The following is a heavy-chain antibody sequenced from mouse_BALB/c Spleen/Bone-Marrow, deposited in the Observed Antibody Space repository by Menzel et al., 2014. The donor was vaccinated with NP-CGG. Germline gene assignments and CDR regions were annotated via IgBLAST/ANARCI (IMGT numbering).Heavy chain of an antibody. Sequence: VMLVESGPGLVAPSQSLSITCTISGFSLTSYSVHWVRRPPGKGLEWLVVIWSDGSTTYNSALKSRPSISKDNSKSQVFLKIYSLQTDDTAIYYCARQPAYYDSPMDYWGQGTSVTVSS. D-gene: IGHD2-4*01. CDR3: ARQPAYYDSPMDY. J-gene: IGHJ4*01. V-gene: IGHV2-6-1*01. CDR1: GFSLTSYS. CDR2: IWSDGST.